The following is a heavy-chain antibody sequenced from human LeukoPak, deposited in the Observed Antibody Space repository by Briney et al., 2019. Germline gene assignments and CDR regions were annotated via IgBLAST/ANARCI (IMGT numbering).Heavy chain of an antibody. D-gene: IGHD6-19*01. CDR1: GYTFTGYY. CDR2: INPNSGGT. Sequence: ASVKVSCKASGYTFTGYYMHWVRQAPGQGLEWMGWINPNSGGTNYAQKFQGRVTMTRETSISTAYMELSRLRSDDTAVYYCARNGIAVAGMGKWGQGTLVTVSS. V-gene: IGHV1-2*02. CDR3: ARNGIAVAGMGK. J-gene: IGHJ4*02.